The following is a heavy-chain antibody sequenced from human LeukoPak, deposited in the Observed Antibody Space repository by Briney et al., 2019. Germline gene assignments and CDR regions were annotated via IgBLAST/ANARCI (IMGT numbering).Heavy chain of an antibody. V-gene: IGHV2-5*02. CDR3: SHRHNLGVTGPVVTFDS. J-gene: IGHJ5*01. Sequence: KVSGPTLVKPTQPVTLTCTFSGFSLSTGGVGVGWIRQLPGKALEWLAFLFWDDNEHYSTSLKNRLTITKDTSKNQVILTMTIMDPVDTATYYCSHRHNLGVTGPVVTFDSWGQGTLVTVSS. D-gene: IGHD2-21*02. CDR1: GFSLSTGGVG. CDR2: LFWDDNE.